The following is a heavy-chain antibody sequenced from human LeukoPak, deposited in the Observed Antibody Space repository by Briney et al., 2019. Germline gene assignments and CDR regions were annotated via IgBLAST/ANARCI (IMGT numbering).Heavy chain of an antibody. Sequence: GGSLRLSCAASGFTFSSYAVSWVRQAPGKGLEWVSAISGSGGSTYYADSVKGRFTISRDNSKNTLYLQMNSLRAEDTAVYYCAKGTRIAVAFDYWGQGTLVTVSS. CDR1: GFTFSSYA. V-gene: IGHV3-23*01. CDR3: AKGTRIAVAFDY. D-gene: IGHD6-19*01. J-gene: IGHJ4*02. CDR2: ISGSGGST.